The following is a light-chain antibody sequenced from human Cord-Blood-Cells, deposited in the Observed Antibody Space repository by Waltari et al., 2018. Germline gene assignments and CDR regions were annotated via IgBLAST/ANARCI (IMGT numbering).Light chain of an antibody. CDR3: SSYTSSSTLDV. J-gene: IGLJ1*01. CDR2: EVS. Sequence: QSALTQPASVSGSPGQSITISCTGPRSDVGGYNYVSWYQQHPGKAPKLMIYEVSNRPSGVSNRFSGSKSGNTASLTISGLQAEDEADYYCSSYTSSSTLDVFGTGTKVTVL. V-gene: IGLV2-14*01. CDR1: RSDVGGYNY.